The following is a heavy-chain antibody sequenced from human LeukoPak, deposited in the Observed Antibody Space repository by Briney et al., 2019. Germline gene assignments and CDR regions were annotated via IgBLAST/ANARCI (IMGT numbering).Heavy chain of an antibody. J-gene: IGHJ6*03. CDR3: ASNFYYMDV. CDR2: IYHSGST. V-gene: IGHV4-30-2*01. Sequence: SQTLSLTCTVSGGSISSGGYYWSWIRQPPGKGLEWIGYIYHSGSTYYNPSLKSRVTISVDRSKNQFPLKLSSVTAADTAVYYCASNFYYMDVWGKGTTVTVSS. CDR1: GGSISSGGYY.